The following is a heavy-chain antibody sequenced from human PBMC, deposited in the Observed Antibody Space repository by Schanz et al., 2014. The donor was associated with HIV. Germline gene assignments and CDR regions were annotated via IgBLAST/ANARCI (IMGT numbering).Heavy chain of an antibody. V-gene: IGHV3-21*01. J-gene: IGHJ4*02. Sequence: AQLVESGRGVVQPGGSLRLSCAASGFTFNSYGMHWVRQAPGKGLEWVSSISTTSTYIYYGDSGKGRFTVSRDNANNSLLLQMDSLRAEDSAVYYCARAETYDFWSGPSRYYFDYWGQGTLVTVSS. CDR1: GFTFNSYG. CDR3: ARAETYDFWSGPSRYYFDY. D-gene: IGHD3-3*01. CDR2: ISTTSTYI.